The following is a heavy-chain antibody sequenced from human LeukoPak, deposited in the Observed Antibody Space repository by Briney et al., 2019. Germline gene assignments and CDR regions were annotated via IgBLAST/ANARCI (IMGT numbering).Heavy chain of an antibody. CDR3: ARDWYHAIDY. V-gene: IGHV3-74*03. J-gene: IGHJ4*02. Sequence: GGSLTLPCAASGFTFDITWLHWVRQPPGPGLVWVARITSDGSSTTYAESVKGRFTISRDNAKNTLYLQMNSLRAEDTAVYYCARDWYHAIDYWGQGTLVTVSS. CDR2: ITSDGSST. CDR1: GFTFDITW. D-gene: IGHD2-2*01.